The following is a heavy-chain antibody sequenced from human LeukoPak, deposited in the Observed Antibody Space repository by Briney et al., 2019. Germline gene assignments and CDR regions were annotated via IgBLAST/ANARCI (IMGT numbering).Heavy chain of an antibody. J-gene: IGHJ6*03. D-gene: IGHD1-1*01. Sequence: SETLSLTCSVSGDSITMYYWTWVRQPPGKGLEWIGYVNHTGSTNFNPSLNGRVSISRDTTKNLFSLRLRSVTAADTAVYFCARGRVSSSTWYSTYYYYFYMDVWGKGTTVTVSS. V-gene: IGHV4-59*01. CDR2: VNHTGST. CDR3: ARGRVSSSTWYSTYYYYFYMDV. CDR1: GDSITMYY.